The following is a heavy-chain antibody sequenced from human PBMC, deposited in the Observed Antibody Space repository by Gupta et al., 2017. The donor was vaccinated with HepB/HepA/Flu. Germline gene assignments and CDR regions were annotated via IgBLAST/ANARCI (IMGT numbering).Heavy chain of an antibody. Sequence: QVQLVESGGGVVQPGRSLRLSCAASRFTFSSYAMHWVRQAPGKGLEWVAVISYDGSNKYYADSVKGRFTISRDNSKNTLYLQMNSLRAEDTAVYYCARFGRDYIAVAVADYWGQGTLVTVSS. CDR1: RFTFSSYA. V-gene: IGHV3-30-3*01. CDR2: ISYDGSNK. CDR3: ARFGRDYIAVAVADY. D-gene: IGHD6-19*01. J-gene: IGHJ4*02.